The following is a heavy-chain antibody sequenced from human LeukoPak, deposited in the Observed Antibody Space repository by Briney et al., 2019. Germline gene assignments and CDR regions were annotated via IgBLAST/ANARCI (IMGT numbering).Heavy chain of an antibody. CDR2: IYYSGST. CDR3: ARGPPDFWSDNWFDP. D-gene: IGHD3-3*01. J-gene: IGHJ5*02. V-gene: IGHV4-59*01. Sequence: SETLSLTCTVSGGSISSYYWSWIRQPPGKGLEWIGYIYYSGSTNYNPSLKSRVTISVDTSKNQFSLKLSSVTAADTAVYYCARGPPDFWSDNWFDPWGQGTLVTVSS. CDR1: GGSISSYY.